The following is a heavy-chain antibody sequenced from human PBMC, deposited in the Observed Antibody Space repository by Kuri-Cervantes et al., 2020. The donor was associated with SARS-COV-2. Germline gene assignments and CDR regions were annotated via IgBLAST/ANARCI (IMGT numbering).Heavy chain of an antibody. CDR3: SRGADDRSRYYYYDMDV. J-gene: IGHJ6*03. V-gene: IGHV1-18*01. CDR1: GYAFISYS. Sequence: ASVKVSCKASGYAFISYSISWMRQAPGQGLEWMGWISAYNDNTNYAQKLQGRVTMTTDTSTSTAYMELRSLRSDDTAVYYFSRGADDRSRYYYYDMDVWGKGTTVTVSS. D-gene: IGHD1-26*01. CDR2: ISAYNDNT.